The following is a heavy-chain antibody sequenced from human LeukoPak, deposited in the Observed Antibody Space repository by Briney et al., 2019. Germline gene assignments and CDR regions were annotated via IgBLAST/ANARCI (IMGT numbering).Heavy chain of an antibody. CDR1: GFTLSSYA. J-gene: IGHJ4*02. V-gene: IGHV3-23*01. CDR2: TSSSDAGT. D-gene: IGHD2-15*01. CDR3: ARSLAVVVAASTDY. Sequence: PGGSLRLSCAASGFTLSSYAMSWVRQAPGKGLEWVSATSSSDAGTYYADSVRGRFTISRDNSKNTLYLQMNSLRAEDTAVYYCARSLAVVVAASTDYWGQGTLVTVSS.